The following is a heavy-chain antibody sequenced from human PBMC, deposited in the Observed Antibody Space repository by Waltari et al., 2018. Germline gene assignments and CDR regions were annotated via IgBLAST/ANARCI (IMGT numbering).Heavy chain of an antibody. CDR2: SSGSGGGT. D-gene: IGHD3-22*01. V-gene: IGHV3-23*01. CDR1: GFTFNNYA. Sequence: EVQLLESGGGLVQSGGSLRLSCAASGFTFNNYAMSWVRQAPGKGLGGVSTSSGSGGGTYSADSVKGRFTISRDNSKNTLYLQMNSLRPEDTAVYYCAKGYFYDTSTTFDYWGQGTLVTVSS. CDR3: AKGYFYDTSTTFDY. J-gene: IGHJ4*02.